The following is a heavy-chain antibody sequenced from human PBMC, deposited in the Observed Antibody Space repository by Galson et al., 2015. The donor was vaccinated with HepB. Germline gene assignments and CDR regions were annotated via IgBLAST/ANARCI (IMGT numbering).Heavy chain of an antibody. V-gene: IGHV3-30*18. J-gene: IGHJ6*02. CDR2: ISYDGSKK. Sequence: LEWVAVISYDGSKKFYADSVKGRFTISRDSPRNTLFLQMNSLRAEDAAVYYCANARSHNDNSHGMDVWGQGTTVPVSS. D-gene: IGHD1-20*01. CDR3: ANARSHNDNSHGMDV.